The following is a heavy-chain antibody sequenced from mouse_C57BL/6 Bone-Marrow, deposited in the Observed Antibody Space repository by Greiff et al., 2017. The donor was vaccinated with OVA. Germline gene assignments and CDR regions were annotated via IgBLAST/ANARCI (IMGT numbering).Heavy chain of an antibody. J-gene: IGHJ4*01. D-gene: IGHD1-1*01. Sequence: QVQLQQPGAELVKPGASVKMSCKASGYTFTSYWITWVKQRPGQGLEWIGDIYPGSGSTNYNEKFKSKATLTVDTSSSTAYMQLSSLTSEDSAVYYCACIATVVACAMDYWGKGTSVTVSS. CDR2: IYPGSGST. CDR3: ACIATVVACAMDY. CDR1: GYTFTSYW. V-gene: IGHV1-55*01.